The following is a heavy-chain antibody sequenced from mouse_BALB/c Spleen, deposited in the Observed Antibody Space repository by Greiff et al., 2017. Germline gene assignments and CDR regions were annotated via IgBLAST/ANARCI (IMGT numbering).Heavy chain of an antibody. CDR2: INPDSSTI. D-gene: IGHD1-1*01. Sequence: EVKVIESGGGLVQPGGSLKLSCAASGFDFSRYWMSWVRQAPGKGLEWIGEINPDSSTINYTPSLKDKFIISRDNAKNTLYLQMSKVRSEDTALYYCARSLYYYGSREGYFDVWGAGTTVTVSS. CDR1: GFDFSRYW. V-gene: IGHV4-1*02. J-gene: IGHJ1*01. CDR3: ARSLYYYGSREGYFDV.